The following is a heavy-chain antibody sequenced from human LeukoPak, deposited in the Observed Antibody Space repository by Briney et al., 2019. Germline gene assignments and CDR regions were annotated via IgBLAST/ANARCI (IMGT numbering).Heavy chain of an antibody. D-gene: IGHD5-18*01. Sequence: SETLSLTCAVYGGSFSGYYWSWIRQPPGKGLEWIGEINHSGSTNYNPSLKSRVTISVDTSKNQFSLKLSSVTAADTAVYYYARGSPIQLWFYPFPAWTHFDYWGQGTLVTVSS. CDR1: GGSFSGYY. CDR3: ARGSPIQLWFYPFPAWTHFDY. J-gene: IGHJ4*02. CDR2: INHSGST. V-gene: IGHV4-34*01.